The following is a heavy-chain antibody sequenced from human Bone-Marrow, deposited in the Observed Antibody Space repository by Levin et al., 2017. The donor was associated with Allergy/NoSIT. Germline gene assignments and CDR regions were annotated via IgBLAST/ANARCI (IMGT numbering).Heavy chain of an antibody. Sequence: SETLSLTCTVSGGSIRNSYWSWIRQPPGKALEYLGNVYYTGSTNYNPSLEGRLTISIDASKNQFSLKLSSVTAADTAVYYCARGRDPEYSGYEGVYFDYWGQGTLVTVSS. CDR2: VYYTGST. CDR3: ARGRDPEYSGYEGVYFDY. D-gene: IGHD5-12*01. CDR1: GGSIRNSY. V-gene: IGHV4-59*12. J-gene: IGHJ4*02.